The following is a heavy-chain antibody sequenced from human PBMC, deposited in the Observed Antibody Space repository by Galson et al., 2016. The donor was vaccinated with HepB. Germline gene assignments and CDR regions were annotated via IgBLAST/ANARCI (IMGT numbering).Heavy chain of an antibody. V-gene: IGHV4-39*01. CDR2: IYHTGIP. CDR3: ARHPPTYCSSACMVD. CDR1: GASIISRRHY. Sequence: SETLSLTCSVSGASIISRRHYWGWIRQPPGKGLEYIGTIYHTGIPFYNPSLRSRVTMSVDTSKSQFSLEFTAVTAADTAVYYRARHPPTYCSSACMVDWGQGTLVTVSS. J-gene: IGHJ4*02. D-gene: IGHD2-15*01.